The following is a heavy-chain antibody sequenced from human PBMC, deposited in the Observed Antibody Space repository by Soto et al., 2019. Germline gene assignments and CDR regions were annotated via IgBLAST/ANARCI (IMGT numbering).Heavy chain of an antibody. CDR1: GFTFSSYS. Sequence: GGSLRLSCAASGFTFSSYSMNWVRQAPGKGLEWVSYISSSSSTIYYADSVKGRFTISRDNAKNSLYLQMNSLRAEDTAVYYCASSLDYGFYYFDYWGQGTLVTVSS. J-gene: IGHJ4*02. CDR3: ASSLDYGFYYFDY. D-gene: IGHD4-17*01. V-gene: IGHV3-48*01. CDR2: ISSSSSTI.